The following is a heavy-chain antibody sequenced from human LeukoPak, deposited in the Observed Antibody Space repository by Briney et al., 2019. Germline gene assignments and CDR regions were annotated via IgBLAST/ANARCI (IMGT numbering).Heavy chain of an antibody. CDR2: ISSSSSYI. V-gene: IGHV3-21*01. D-gene: IGHD3-3*01. CDR1: GFTFSSYS. CDR3: AEDIVGEDFWSGRRYYYYYYGMDV. Sequence: GGSLRLSCAASGFTFSSYSMNWVRQAPGKGLEWVSSISSSSSYIYYADSVKGRFTISRDNSKNTLYLQMNSLRAEDTAVYYCAEDIVGEDFWSGRRYYYYYYGMDVWGQGTTVTVSS. J-gene: IGHJ6*02.